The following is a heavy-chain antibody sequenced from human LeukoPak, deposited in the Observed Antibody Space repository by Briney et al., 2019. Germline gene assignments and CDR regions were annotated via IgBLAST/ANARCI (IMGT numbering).Heavy chain of an antibody. Sequence: ASVTVSCKASGYTFTSYDINWVRQAPGQGLEWMGWMNPNSGNTGYAQKFQGRVTITRNTSISTPYMELSSLRSEDTAVYYCAGGGEDPVDYWGQGTLVTVSS. J-gene: IGHJ4*02. CDR2: MNPNSGNT. D-gene: IGHD3-16*01. CDR3: AGGGEDPVDY. CDR1: GYTFTSYD. V-gene: IGHV1-8*01.